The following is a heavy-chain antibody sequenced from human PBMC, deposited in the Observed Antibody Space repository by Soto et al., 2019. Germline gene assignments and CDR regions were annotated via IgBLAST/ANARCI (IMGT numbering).Heavy chain of an antibody. Sequence: SVKVSCKASGGTFSSYTISWVRQAPGQGLEWMGRIIPILGIANYAQKFQGRVTITADKSTSTAYMELSSLRSEDAAVYYCASQASRYCSGGSCLDAFDIWGQGTMVTVSS. V-gene: IGHV1-69*02. CDR2: IIPILGIA. CDR1: GGTFSSYT. D-gene: IGHD2-15*01. J-gene: IGHJ3*02. CDR3: ASQASRYCSGGSCLDAFDI.